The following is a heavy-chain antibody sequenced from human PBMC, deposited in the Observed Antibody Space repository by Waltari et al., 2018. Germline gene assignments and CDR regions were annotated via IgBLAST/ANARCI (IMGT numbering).Heavy chain of an antibody. CDR1: GDSMSSDDF. CDR3: ARDRGRGLYLDS. D-gene: IGHD2-15*01. J-gene: IGHJ4*02. Sequence: QVQLQESGPGLVKPSGTLSLTCAVFGDSMSSDDFWTWVRQSPGKGLGWIGHIRRSGRTNYNPSLASRVSVSIDTSNNQFSLKVTSATAADTAVYYCARDRGRGLYLDSWGQGTLVTVSP. CDR2: IRRSGRT. V-gene: IGHV4-4*02.